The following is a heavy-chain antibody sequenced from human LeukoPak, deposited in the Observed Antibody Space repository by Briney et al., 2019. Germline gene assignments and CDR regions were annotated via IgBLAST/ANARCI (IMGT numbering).Heavy chain of an antibody. J-gene: IGHJ4*02. D-gene: IGHD3-3*01. CDR1: GGTFSSYA. V-gene: IGHV1-69*05. CDR2: IIPIFGTA. CDR3: ARGKYYDFWSGYSY. Sequence: SVKVSCKASGGTFSSYAISWVRQAPGQGLEWMGRIIPIFGTANYAQKFQGRVTITTDESTSTAYMELGSLRSEDTAVYYCARGKYYDFWSGYSYWGQGTLVTVSS.